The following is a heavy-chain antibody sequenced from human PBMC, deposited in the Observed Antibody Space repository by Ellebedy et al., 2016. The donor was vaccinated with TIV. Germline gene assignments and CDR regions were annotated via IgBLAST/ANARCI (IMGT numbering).Heavy chain of an antibody. CDR3: ARDGY. J-gene: IGHJ4*02. CDR1: GFTFSSYA. Sequence: GESLKISXAASGFTFSSYAMHWVRQAPGKGLEWVAVISYDGSNKYYADSVKGRFTISRDNSKNTLYLQMNSLRAEDTAVYYCARDGYWGQGTLVTVSS. V-gene: IGHV3-30-3*01. CDR2: ISYDGSNK.